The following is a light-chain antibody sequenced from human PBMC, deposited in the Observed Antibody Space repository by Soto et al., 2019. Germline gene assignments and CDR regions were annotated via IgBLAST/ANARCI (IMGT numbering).Light chain of an antibody. CDR3: QQYGSSPT. Sequence: EIVLTQSPGTLSLSPGERATLSCRSSQSVSSSYLACYQQKPGQAPRLLIYDVSSRATVIPDRFSGSGSGTDSTLTISLLAAEYFAEYYCQQYGSSPTFGQGTKVEIK. V-gene: IGKV3-20*01. CDR2: DVS. J-gene: IGKJ1*01. CDR1: QSVSSSY.